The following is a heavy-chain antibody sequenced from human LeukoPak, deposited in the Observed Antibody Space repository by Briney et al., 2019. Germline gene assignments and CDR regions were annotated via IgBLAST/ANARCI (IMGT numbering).Heavy chain of an antibody. J-gene: IGHJ4*02. Sequence: GGSLRLSCAVSGFDFGDYTMHWVRQPPGKGLEWVSLISWNSGSIKYTEFVKGRFTISRDNSKNSLYLQMSSLRTEDTALYYCARDIYDSGDFRGDFWGQGTLVTVSS. CDR2: ISWNSGSI. CDR1: GFDFGDYT. V-gene: IGHV3-43*01. CDR3: ARDIYDSGDFRGDF. D-gene: IGHD3-22*01.